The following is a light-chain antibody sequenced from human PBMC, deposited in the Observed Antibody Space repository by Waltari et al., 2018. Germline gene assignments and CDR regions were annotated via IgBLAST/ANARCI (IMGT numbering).Light chain of an antibody. CDR2: DVS. J-gene: IGLJ3*02. CDR1: SSDVGGYNY. V-gene: IGLV2-11*01. CDR3: CSYAGSYRV. Sequence: QSALTQPRSVSGSPGQSVTISCTGTSSDVGGYNYVSWYQQHPGNAPKRMTYDVSKPPAGVPDRFYVSKAGNTASLTISGLHAEDEADYYCCSYAGSYRVFGGGTKLSVL.